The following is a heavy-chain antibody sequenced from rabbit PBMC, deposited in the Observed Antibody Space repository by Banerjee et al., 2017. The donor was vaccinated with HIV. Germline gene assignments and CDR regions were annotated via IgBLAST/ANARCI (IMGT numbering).Heavy chain of an antibody. J-gene: IGHJ4*01. CDR1: GFSFSSSYW. Sequence: QEQLVESGGGLVQPEGSLTLTCTASGFSFSSSYWICWVRQAPGKGLEWIACIAAGSSGAPNYASWAKGRFTISKTSSTTVTLQMTSLTAADTATYFCARHYSGDSYAANLWGQGTLAPS. V-gene: IGHV1S45*01. CDR2: IAAGSSGAP. D-gene: IGHD8-1*01. CDR3: ARHYSGDSYAANL.